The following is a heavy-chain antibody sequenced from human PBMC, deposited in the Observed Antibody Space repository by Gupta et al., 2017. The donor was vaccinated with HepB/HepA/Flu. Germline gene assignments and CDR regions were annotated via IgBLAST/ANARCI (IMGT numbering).Heavy chain of an antibody. CDR1: GGSISSSSYY. Sequence: QLQLQESGPGLVKPSETLSLTCTVSGGSISSSSYYWGWIRQPPGKGLEWIGSIYYSGSTYYNPSLKSRVTISVDTSKNQFSLKLSSVTAADTAVYYCARQEEGHDSSGYYTSILDYWGQGTLVTVSS. CDR2: IYYSGST. D-gene: IGHD3-22*01. CDR3: ARQEEGHDSSGYYTSILDY. V-gene: IGHV4-39*01. J-gene: IGHJ4*02.